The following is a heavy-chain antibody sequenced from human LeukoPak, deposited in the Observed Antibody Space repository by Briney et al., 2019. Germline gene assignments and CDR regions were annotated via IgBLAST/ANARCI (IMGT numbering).Heavy chain of an antibody. J-gene: IGHJ6*02. CDR1: GFTFSGSA. D-gene: IGHD4-23*01. CDR2: IKTKAESYAT. V-gene: IGHV3-73*01. Sequence: GGSLRLSCAASGFTFSGSAIHWVRQASGKGLEWVARIKTKAESYATACVASVKGRFTISRDDSKNTAYLQMDSLKTEDTAMYYCTRLSGGNSDSYYYGLDVWGQGTTVTVSS. CDR3: TRLSGGNSDSYYYGLDV.